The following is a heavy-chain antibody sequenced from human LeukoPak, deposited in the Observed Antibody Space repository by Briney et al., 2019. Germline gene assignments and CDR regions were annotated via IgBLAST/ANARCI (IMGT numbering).Heavy chain of an antibody. CDR2: ISSSSSI. CDR3: ARDTYDILTGYYKWAFDI. CDR1: GFTFSSYT. J-gene: IGHJ3*02. Sequence: GGSLRLSCAASGFTFSSYTMNWVRQAPGEGLEWVSSISSSSSIYYADSVKGRFTISRDNAKNSLYLQMNSLRAEYTAVYYCARDTYDILTGYYKWAFDIWGQGTMVTVSS. D-gene: IGHD3-9*01. V-gene: IGHV3-21*06.